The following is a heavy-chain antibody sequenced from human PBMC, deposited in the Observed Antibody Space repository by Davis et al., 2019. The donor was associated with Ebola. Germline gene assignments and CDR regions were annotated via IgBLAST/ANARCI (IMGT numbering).Heavy chain of an antibody. CDR1: GGSFSAYY. V-gene: IGHV4-34*01. Sequence: SETLSLTCAVYGGSFSAYYWTWIRQPPGKGLEWIGEINHSGTTNYNPSLKSRVTISVDTSKNQFSLKLSSVTAADTAVYYCARTYMITFGGVIVQSYYFDYWGQGTLVTVSS. D-gene: IGHD3-16*02. CDR3: ARTYMITFGGVIVQSYYFDY. J-gene: IGHJ4*02. CDR2: INHSGTT.